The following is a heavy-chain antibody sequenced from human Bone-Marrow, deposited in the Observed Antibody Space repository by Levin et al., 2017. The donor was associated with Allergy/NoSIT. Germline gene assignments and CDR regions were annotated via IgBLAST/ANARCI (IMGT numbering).Heavy chain of an antibody. D-gene: IGHD5-18*01. Sequence: SCTVSGGSISSNYWSWIRQPPGKGLEWIGYIYYSGSTNYYPSLKSRVTISIDTSKSQFSLKLSSVTAADTAVYYCARVVSGGGYTKIDYWGQGTLVTVSS. V-gene: IGHV4-59*01. CDR3: ARVVSGGGYTKIDY. CDR2: IYYSGST. CDR1: GGSISSNY. J-gene: IGHJ4*02.